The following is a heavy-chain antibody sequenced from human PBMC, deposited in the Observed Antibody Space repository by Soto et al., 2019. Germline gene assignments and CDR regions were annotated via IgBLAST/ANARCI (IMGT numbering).Heavy chain of an antibody. CDR1: GFTFSDYY. J-gene: IGHJ4*02. CDR2: ISSSSSYT. V-gene: IGHV3-11*06. D-gene: IGHD3-22*01. Sequence: QVQLVESGGGLVKPGGSLRLSCAASGFTFSDYYMSWIRQSPGKGLEWVSYISSSSSYTNYADSVKGRFTIYRDNAKNSLYLQMTSLRAEDTAVYYCARAERGIVVVITNYFDYWGQGTLVTVSS. CDR3: ARAERGIVVVITNYFDY.